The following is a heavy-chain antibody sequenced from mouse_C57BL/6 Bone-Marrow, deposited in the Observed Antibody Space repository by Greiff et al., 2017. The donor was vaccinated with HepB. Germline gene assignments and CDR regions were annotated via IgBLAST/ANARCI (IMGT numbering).Heavy chain of an antibody. D-gene: IGHD4-1*01. J-gene: IGHJ4*01. CDR3: ARITGPYYYAMDY. CDR1: GYTFTSYW. V-gene: IGHV1-69*01. Sequence: QVQLKQSGAELVMPGASVKLSCKASGYTFTSYWMHWVKQRPGQGLEWIGEIDPSDSYTNYNQKFKGKSTLTVDKSSSTAYMQLSSLTSEDSAVYYCARITGPYYYAMDYWGQGTSVTVSS. CDR2: IDPSDSYT.